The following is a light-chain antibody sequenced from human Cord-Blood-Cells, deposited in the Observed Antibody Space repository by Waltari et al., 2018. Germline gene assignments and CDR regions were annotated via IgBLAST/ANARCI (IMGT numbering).Light chain of an antibody. V-gene: IGKV1-39*01. Sequence: GARVSLPCRASQSISSYLNWYQQKPGKAPKLLIYAASSLQSGVPSRFSGSGSGTDFTLTISSLQPEDFATYYCQQSYSTPYTFGQGTKLEIK. CDR3: QQSYSTPYT. J-gene: IGKJ2*01. CDR2: AAS. CDR1: QSISSY.